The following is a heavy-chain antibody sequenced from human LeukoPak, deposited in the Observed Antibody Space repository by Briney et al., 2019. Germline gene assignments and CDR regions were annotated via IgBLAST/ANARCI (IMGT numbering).Heavy chain of an antibody. CDR3: AKDRSLVGSSCVDY. CDR1: GFTFSSYG. J-gene: IGHJ4*02. V-gene: IGHV3-30*02. CDR2: IRYDGSNK. D-gene: IGHD6-13*01. Sequence: QAGGSLRLSCAASGFTFSSYGMHWVRQAPGKGQEWVAFIRYDGSNKYYADSVKGRFTISRDNSKNTLYLQMNSLRAEDTAVYYCAKDRSLVGSSCVDYWGQGTLVTVSS.